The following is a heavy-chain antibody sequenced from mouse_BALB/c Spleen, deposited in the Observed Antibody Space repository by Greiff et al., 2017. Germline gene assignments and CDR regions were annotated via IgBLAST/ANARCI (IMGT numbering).Heavy chain of an antibody. J-gene: IGHJ3*01. V-gene: IGHV14-1*02. D-gene: IGHD1-1*02. CDR3: ARDYGSWFAY. CDR2: IDPENGNT. CDR1: GFNITDYY. Sequence: VQLQESGAELVRPGALVKLSCKASGFNITDYYMHWVKQRPEQGLEWIGWIDPENGNTIYDPKFQGKASITADTSSNTAYLQLSSLTSEDTAVYYCARDYGSWFAYWGQGTLVTVSA.